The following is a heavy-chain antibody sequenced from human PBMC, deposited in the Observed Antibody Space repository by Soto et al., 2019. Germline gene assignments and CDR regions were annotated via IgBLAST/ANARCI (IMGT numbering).Heavy chain of an antibody. CDR2: IYPSDSDI. D-gene: IGHD2-15*01. V-gene: IGHV5-51*01. Sequence: EESLKISCKGSGYTFTSYWLGWVRPMPREGLEWMGVIYPSDSDIRYRPAFQGKVTISADKSITTAYLQWGSLKAADVAMYYCVRSGTSSGRFSDYWGQGTLVTVSS. CDR3: VRSGTSSGRFSDY. J-gene: IGHJ4*02. CDR1: GYTFTSYW.